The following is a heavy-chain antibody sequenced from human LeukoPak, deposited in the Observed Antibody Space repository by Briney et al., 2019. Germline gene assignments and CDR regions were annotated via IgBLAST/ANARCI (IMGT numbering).Heavy chain of an antibody. J-gene: IGHJ5*02. V-gene: IGHV4-59*08. CDR3: ARAGNTWFDP. CDR1: GGSITSYF. CDR2: IYYTEST. Sequence: SETLSLTCTVSGGSITSYFWSWIRQPPGKGLEWIGYIYYTESTTYNPSLKSRVTISVDTSKNLFSLNLRSVTAADTAVYYCARAGNTWFDPWGQGSLVTVSP.